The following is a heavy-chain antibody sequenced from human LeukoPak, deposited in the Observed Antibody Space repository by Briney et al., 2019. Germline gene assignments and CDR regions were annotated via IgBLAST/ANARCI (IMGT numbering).Heavy chain of an antibody. CDR2: IIHSGST. J-gene: IGHJ4*02. Sequence: AETLSLTCAVYGGSFSGYYWNWIRQPPGKGLEWIGEIIHSGSTNYNPSLKSRVTISVDTSKNQFSLTLTSVTAADTAVYYCATNVPSAAGAFDYWGQGTLVTVSS. D-gene: IGHD6-13*01. CDR3: ATNVPSAAGAFDY. CDR1: GGSFSGYY. V-gene: IGHV4-34*12.